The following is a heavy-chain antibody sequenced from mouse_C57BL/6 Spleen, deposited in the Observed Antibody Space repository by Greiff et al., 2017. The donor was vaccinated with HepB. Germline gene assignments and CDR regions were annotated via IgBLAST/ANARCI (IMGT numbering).Heavy chain of an antibody. Sequence: VQLQQPGAELVRPGSSVKLSCKASGYTFTSYWMHWVKQRPIQGLEWIGNIDPSDSETHYNQKFKDKATLTVDKSSSTAYMQLSSLTSEDSAVYYCAREGLRKGYFDYWGQGTTLTVSS. D-gene: IGHD2-4*01. CDR1: GYTFTSYW. V-gene: IGHV1-52*01. CDR3: AREGLRKGYFDY. J-gene: IGHJ2*01. CDR2: IDPSDSET.